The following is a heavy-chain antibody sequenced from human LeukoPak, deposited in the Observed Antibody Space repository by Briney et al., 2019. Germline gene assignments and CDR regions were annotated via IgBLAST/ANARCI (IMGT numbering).Heavy chain of an antibody. V-gene: IGHV4-39*01. CDR3: ARHLESFDYGEHVNWFDP. J-gene: IGHJ5*02. D-gene: IGHD4-17*01. CDR1: GGSICSSSYY. Sequence: SETLSLTCTVPGGSICSSSYYWGWIRQPPGTGLEWIGSIYDSGSTYYNPSLKSRVTISVDTSKNQFSLKLSSVTAADTAVYYCARHLESFDYGEHVNWFDPWGQGTLVTVSS. CDR2: IYDSGST.